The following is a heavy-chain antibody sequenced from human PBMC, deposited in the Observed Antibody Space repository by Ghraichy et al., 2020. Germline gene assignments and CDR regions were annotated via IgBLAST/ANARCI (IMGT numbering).Heavy chain of an antibody. Sequence: VKVSCKASGGTFSSYAISWVRQAPGQGLEWMGRIIPIFGTANYAQKFQGRVTITADESTSTAYMELSSLRSEDTAVYYCARDKVFGVVVAGDVWGQGTTVTVSS. CDR1: GGTFSSYA. V-gene: IGHV1-69*15. CDR3: ARDKVFGVVVAGDV. J-gene: IGHJ6*02. D-gene: IGHD3-3*01. CDR2: IIPIFGTA.